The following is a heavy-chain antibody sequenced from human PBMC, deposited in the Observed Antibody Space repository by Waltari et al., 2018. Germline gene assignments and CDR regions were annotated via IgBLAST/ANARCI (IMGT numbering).Heavy chain of an antibody. Sequence: EVQLVQSGAEVKKPGATVKISCKVSGYTFTDYYMHWVQQAPGKGLEWMGLVDHEDGETRYAEKFQGRVTITADTATYTAYMELSSLRSENTSVYYCATAGVATVYFDYWGQGPLVTVSS. CDR2: VDHEDGET. CDR3: ATAGVATVYFDY. J-gene: IGHJ4*02. CDR1: GYTFTDYY. V-gene: IGHV1-69-2*01. D-gene: IGHD5-12*01.